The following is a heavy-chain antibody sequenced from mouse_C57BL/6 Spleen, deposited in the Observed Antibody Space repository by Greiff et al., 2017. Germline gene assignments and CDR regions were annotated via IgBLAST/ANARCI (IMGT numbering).Heavy chain of an antibody. J-gene: IGHJ1*03. D-gene: IGHD1-1*01. Sequence: EVNVVESGGGLVKPGGSLKLSCAASGFTFSSYTMSWVRQTPEKRLEWVATISGGGGNTYYPDSVKGRFTISRYNAKNTLYRKMSSLRSEDTALYYCARCTTVVAPGYFDVWGTGTTVTVSS. CDR2: ISGGGGNT. V-gene: IGHV5-9*01. CDR3: ARCTTVVAPGYFDV. CDR1: GFTFSSYT.